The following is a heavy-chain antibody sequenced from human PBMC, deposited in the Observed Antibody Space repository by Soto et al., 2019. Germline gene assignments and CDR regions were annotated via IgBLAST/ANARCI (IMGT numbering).Heavy chain of an antibody. CDR3: ATRKGCGGDCYPDAFDI. CDR2: IYYSGST. J-gene: IGHJ3*02. D-gene: IGHD2-21*02. Sequence: PSETLSLTCTVSGGSVSSGSYYWSWIRQPPGKGLEWIGYIYYSGSTNYNPSLKSRVTISVDTSKNQFSLKLSSVTAADTAVYYCATRKGCGGDCYPDAFDIWGQGTTVTVSS. V-gene: IGHV4-61*01. CDR1: GGSVSSGSYY.